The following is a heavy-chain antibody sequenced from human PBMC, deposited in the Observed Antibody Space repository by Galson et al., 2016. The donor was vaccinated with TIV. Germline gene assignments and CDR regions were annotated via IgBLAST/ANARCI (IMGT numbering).Heavy chain of an antibody. CDR2: IDWDDDK. CDR3: ARSTARGACIDY. D-gene: IGHD3-10*01. J-gene: IGHJ4*02. V-gene: IGHV2-70*04. CDR1: GFSLNTSGMR. Sequence: PALVKPTQTLTLTCTFSGFSLNTSGMRVSWIRQPPGKALEWLARIDWDDDKFYSTSLKSRLTISKDTSKNQVVLRMMNLDPEDTATYFCARSTARGACIDYWCKGTLVTVSS.